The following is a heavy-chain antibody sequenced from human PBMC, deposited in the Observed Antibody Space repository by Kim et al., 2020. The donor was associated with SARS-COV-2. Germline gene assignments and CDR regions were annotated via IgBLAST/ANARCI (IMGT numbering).Heavy chain of an antibody. CDR1: GGSISSSNW. D-gene: IGHD3-10*01. CDR3: ARDPDGSGSYYNTVSGY. V-gene: IGHV4-4*02. Sequence: SETLYLTCAVSGGSISSSNWWSWVRQPPGKGLEWIGEIYHSGSTNYNPSLKSRVTISVDKSKNQFSLKLSSVTAADTAVYYCARDPDGSGSYYNTVSGYWGHGTLVTV. CDR2: IYHSGST. J-gene: IGHJ4*01.